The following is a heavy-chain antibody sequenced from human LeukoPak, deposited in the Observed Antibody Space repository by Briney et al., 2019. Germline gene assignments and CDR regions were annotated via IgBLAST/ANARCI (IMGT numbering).Heavy chain of an antibody. D-gene: IGHD3-16*01. V-gene: IGHV4-38-2*02. CDR3: ARDVTDAFDI. CDR2: IYHSGSI. CDR1: GYSISSGYY. Sequence: SETLSLTCTVSGYSISSGYYWGWIRPPPGKGLEWIGSIYHSGSIYYNPSLKSRVTISVDTSKNQFSLKLSSVTAADTAVYYCARDVTDAFDIWGQGTMVTVSS. J-gene: IGHJ3*02.